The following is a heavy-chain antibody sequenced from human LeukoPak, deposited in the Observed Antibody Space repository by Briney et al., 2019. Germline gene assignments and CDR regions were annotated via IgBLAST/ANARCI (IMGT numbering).Heavy chain of an antibody. V-gene: IGHV3-23*01. CDR2: ISGSGGST. D-gene: IGHD3-22*01. J-gene: IGHJ4*02. CDR1: RFTLRHYV. CDR3: AKDTKYDSVDY. Sequence: GGALRLSCAASRFTLRHYVMSEVRQAPGKGVEWVSAISGSGGSTYYADSVKRRFTISRDNSKNTLYLQMNSLRAEDTAVYYCAKDTKYDSVDYWGQGTLVTVSS.